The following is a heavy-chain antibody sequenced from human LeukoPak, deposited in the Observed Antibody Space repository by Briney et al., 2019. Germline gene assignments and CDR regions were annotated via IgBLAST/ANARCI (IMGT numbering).Heavy chain of an antibody. CDR1: GFTFSSYS. CDR2: ISSSSSYI. Sequence: GGSLRLSCAASGFTFSSYSMNWVRQAPGKGLEWVSSISSSSSYIYYADSVKGRFTISRDNAKNSLYLQMNSLRAEDTAVYYCARVNYYGSGSYYTTDYWGQGTLVTVSS. CDR3: ARVNYYGSGSYYTTDY. V-gene: IGHV3-21*01. D-gene: IGHD3-10*01. J-gene: IGHJ4*02.